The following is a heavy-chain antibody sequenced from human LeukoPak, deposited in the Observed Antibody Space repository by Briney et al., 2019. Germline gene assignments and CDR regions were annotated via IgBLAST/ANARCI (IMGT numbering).Heavy chain of an antibody. CDR2: ISYDGSNK. CDR3: AREPAVNSDFDY. CDR1: GFTFSSYT. Sequence: GGSLRLSCAASGFTFSSYTMHWVRQAPGKGLEWVAVISYDGSNKYYADSVKGRFTISRDNSKNTLYLQMNSLRAEDTAVYYCAREPAVNSDFDYWGQGTLVTVSS. V-gene: IGHV3-30-3*01. J-gene: IGHJ4*02. D-gene: IGHD1-1*01.